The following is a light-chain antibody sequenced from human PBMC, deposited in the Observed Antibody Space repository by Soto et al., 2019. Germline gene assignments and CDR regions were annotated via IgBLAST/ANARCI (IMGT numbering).Light chain of an antibody. CDR2: DVS. CDR3: SSYTSSSTLDV. V-gene: IGLV2-14*01. J-gene: IGLJ1*01. Sequence: QSALTQPASVSGSPAQSTTISCTETSSDVGGYNYVSWYQQHPGKAPKLMIYDVSNRPSGVSDRFSGSKSGNTASLTISGLQAEDEADYYCSSYTSSSTLDVFGTGTKVTVL. CDR1: SSDVGGYNY.